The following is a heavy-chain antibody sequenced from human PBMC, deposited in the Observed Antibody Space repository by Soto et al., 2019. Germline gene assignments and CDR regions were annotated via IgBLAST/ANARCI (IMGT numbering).Heavy chain of an antibody. CDR1: GFRFSGYC. CDR2: INQGGSEK. J-gene: IGHJ4*02. D-gene: IGHD2-8*01. Sequence: EGQLVESGVGLVQPRGSLRLSCAASGFRFSGYCMVWARQFPGKRLEWVANINQGGSEKYSVDSVKGRCTISRDNAKNSLYLQMDSLRVADPAVYYCASFGPSLYAHHPSAYWGQGTLFTVSS. CDR3: ASFGPSLYAHHPSAY. V-gene: IGHV3-7*01.